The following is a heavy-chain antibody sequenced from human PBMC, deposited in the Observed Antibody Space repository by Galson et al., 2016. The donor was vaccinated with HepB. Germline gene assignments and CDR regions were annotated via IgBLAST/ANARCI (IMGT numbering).Heavy chain of an antibody. CDR3: ARGSVRGTRFDP. V-gene: IGHV1-69*13. CDR1: GGTFSSYA. CDR2: IIPIFGTA. J-gene: IGHJ5*02. D-gene: IGHD3-10*01. Sequence: SVKVSCKASGGTFSSYAISWVRQAPGQGLEWMGGIIPIFGTANYAQKFQGRVTITADESTSTVYMELSSLRSEDTAVYYCARGSVRGTRFDPWGQGTLVTVSS.